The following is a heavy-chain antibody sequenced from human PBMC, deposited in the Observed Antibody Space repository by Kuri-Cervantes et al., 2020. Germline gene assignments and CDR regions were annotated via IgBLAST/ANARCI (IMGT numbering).Heavy chain of an antibody. J-gene: IGHJ4*02. CDR2: IYYSGST. Sequence: SETLSLTCNVSGGSISSYYWNWIRQPPGKRLEWIGYIYYSGSTNYNPSLKSRVTISVDTSKNQFSLKLTSVTAADAAVYYCASRVLSRYARDRDYWGQGTLVTVSS. V-gene: IGHV4-59*12. D-gene: IGHD1-14*01. CDR3: ASRVLSRYARDRDY. CDR1: GGSISSYY.